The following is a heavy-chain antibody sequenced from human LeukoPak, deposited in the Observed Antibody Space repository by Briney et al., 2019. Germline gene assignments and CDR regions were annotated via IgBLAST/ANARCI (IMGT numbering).Heavy chain of an antibody. CDR1: GFNFHDYA. V-gene: IGHV3-9*01. CDR2: ISWNSGNI. J-gene: IGHJ3*02. CDR3: AKRISISRSTIHGALDI. Sequence: GGSLRLSCAASGFNFHDYAMHWVRQAPGRGLEWVAGISWNSGNIYYADSVKGRFSVSRDNAKNSLYLQMDRLRARDTAVYYCAKRISISRSTIHGALDIWGQGTMVSVSS. D-gene: IGHD6-13*01.